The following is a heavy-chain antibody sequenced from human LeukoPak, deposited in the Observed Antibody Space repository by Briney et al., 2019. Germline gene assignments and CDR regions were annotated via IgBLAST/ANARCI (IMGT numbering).Heavy chain of an antibody. J-gene: IGHJ6*03. CDR2: TNLGGRT. CDR3: ARLVRYDYVWGSYTYYYYMDV. CDR1: GGSFSGYY. V-gene: IGHV4-34*01. Sequence: SETLSLTCAVYGGSFSGYYWSWIRQPPGKGRNGMGKTNLGGRTNYNPSLKSRVTISVDTSKNQFSLKLSSVTAADTAVYYCARLVRYDYVWGSYTYYYYMDVWGKGTTVTISS. D-gene: IGHD3-16*01.